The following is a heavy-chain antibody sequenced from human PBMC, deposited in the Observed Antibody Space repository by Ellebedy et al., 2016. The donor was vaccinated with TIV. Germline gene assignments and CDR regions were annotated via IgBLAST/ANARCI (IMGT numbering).Heavy chain of an antibody. J-gene: IGHJ4*02. V-gene: IGHV3-48*04. CDR1: GFTFSAHY. D-gene: IGHD7-27*01. CDR2: ISSSSSTI. Sequence: GESLKISCAASGFTFSAHYMDWVRQAPGKGLAWVSYISSSSSTIYYADSVKGRFTISRDNAKNSLYLQMNSLRAEDTAVYYCARGSTGDRIGYWGQGTLVTVSS. CDR3: ARGSTGDRIGY.